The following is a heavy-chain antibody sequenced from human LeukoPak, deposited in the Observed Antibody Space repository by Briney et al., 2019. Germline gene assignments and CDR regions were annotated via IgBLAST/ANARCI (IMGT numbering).Heavy chain of an antibody. Sequence: ASVKVSCKASGYTLTSYGISWVRQAPGQELVRMGWTNTHNGNTNYAQNLQGRVTMTIDTSTNTAYMELRSLRSDDTAVYYCARDFGEFYSSGWSLFDYWGQGTLVTVSS. J-gene: IGHJ4*02. V-gene: IGHV1-18*01. D-gene: IGHD6-19*01. CDR2: TNTHNGNT. CDR1: GYTLTSYG. CDR3: ARDFGEFYSSGWSLFDY.